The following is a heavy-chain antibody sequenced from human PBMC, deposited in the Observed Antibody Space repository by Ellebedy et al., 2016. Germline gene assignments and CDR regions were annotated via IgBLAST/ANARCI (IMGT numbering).Heavy chain of an antibody. CDR1: GFTFSSYG. CDR3: ARGAKEGSGTDRPIDN. Sequence: GESLKISCAASGFTFSSYGMHWVRQAPGKGLEWVALITYDGSYKYYADSVKGRFTISRDNSKNTLFLQMNSLRAEDTAVYYCARGAKEGSGTDRPIDNWGQGTLVTVSS. V-gene: IGHV3-30*03. D-gene: IGHD3-10*01. J-gene: IGHJ4*02. CDR2: ITYDGSYK.